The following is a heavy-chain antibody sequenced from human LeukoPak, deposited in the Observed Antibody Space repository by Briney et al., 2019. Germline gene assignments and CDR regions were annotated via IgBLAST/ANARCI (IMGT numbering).Heavy chain of an antibody. V-gene: IGHV4-34*01. CDR3: ARGGRYCSSTSCSIFDY. CDR1: GGSFSGYY. J-gene: IGHJ4*02. CDR2: INHSGST. D-gene: IGHD2-2*01. Sequence: SSETLSLTCAVYGGSFSGYYWSWIRQPPGKGLEWIGEINHSGSTNYNPSLKSRVTISVDTSKNQFSLKLSSVTAADTAVYYCARGGRYCSSTSCSIFDYWGQGTLVTVSS.